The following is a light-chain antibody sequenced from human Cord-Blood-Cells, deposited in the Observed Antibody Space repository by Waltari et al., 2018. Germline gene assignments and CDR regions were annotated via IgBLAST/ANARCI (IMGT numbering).Light chain of an antibody. V-gene: IGKV1-39*01. CDR3: QQSYSTPWT. CDR2: AAS. CDR1: QSISSY. J-gene: IGKJ1*01. Sequence: DIQMTQSPSSLSASVGDRVTINCRASQSISSYLNWYPQKPGKAPKLLIYAASSLQSGVPSRFSGSGSGTDFTLTISSLQPEDFATYYCQQSYSTPWTFGQGTKVEIK.